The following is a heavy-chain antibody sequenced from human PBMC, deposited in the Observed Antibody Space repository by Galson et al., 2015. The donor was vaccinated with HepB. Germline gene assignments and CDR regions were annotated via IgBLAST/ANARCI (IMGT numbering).Heavy chain of an antibody. V-gene: IGHV3-48*02. J-gene: IGHJ6*03. CDR1: GFTLSRYT. CDR2: ISSSLITV. Sequence: SLRLSCAASGFTLSRYTMNWVRQAPGKGLEWVSYISSSLITVYYADSVKGRFTISRDNARNPVYLQMNRLRDEDTAVYYCASDGEQPYDYPNDRPLHDYYYMDVWGKGTTVTVSS. CDR3: ASDGEQPYDYPNDRPLHDYYYMDV. D-gene: IGHD4-11*01.